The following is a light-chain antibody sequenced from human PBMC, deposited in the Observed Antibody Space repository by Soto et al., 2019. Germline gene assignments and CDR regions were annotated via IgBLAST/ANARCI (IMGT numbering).Light chain of an antibody. CDR2: KVS. CDR3: MQGTHRPRT. Sequence: DVVMTQSPLSLPVTLGQPASISCRSSQSLVYSDGNTYLNWFQQRPGQSPRRLIYKVSNRDSGVPDRFSGSGSGTDFTLKISRVEAEDVGVDYCMQGTHRPRTFGQGTKLEIK. V-gene: IGKV2-30*01. J-gene: IGKJ2*01. CDR1: QSLVYSDGNTY.